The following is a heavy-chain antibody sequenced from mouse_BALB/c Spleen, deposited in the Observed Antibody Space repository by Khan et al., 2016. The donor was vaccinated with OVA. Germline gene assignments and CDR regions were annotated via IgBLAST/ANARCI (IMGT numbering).Heavy chain of an antibody. Sequence: QVQLKESGPEVVRPGVSVKISRKGSGYTFTDYAVHWVKQSHAKSLEWIGVINPYNGYANYNQKFKGKATMTVDKSSSTAYMELARLTSEDSAIYFCARLTPYWGQGTLVTVSA. J-gene: IGHJ3*01. CDR2: INPYNGYA. V-gene: IGHV1S137*01. CDR3: ARLTPY. D-gene: IGHD4-1*01. CDR1: GYTFTDYA.